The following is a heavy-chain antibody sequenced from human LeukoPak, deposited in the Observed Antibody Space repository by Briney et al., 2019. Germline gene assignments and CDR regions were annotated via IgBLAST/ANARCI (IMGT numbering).Heavy chain of an antibody. CDR2: INPSGGST. Sequence: ASVKVSCKASGYTFTSYYMHWVRQAPGQGLEWMGIINPSGGSTSYAQKFQGRVTMTRDTSTSTVYMELSSLRSEDTAVYYCATSLSSLGYYNHYYMDVWGKGTTVTISS. V-gene: IGHV1-46*01. CDR3: ATSLSSLGYYNHYYMDV. D-gene: IGHD3-9*01. J-gene: IGHJ6*03. CDR1: GYTFTSYY.